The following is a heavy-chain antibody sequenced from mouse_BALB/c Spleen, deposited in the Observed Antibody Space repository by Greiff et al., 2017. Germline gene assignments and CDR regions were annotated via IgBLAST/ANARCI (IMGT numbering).Heavy chain of an antibody. J-gene: IGHJ3*01. CDR3: AKNGYDPWFAY. V-gene: IGHV2-6-7*01. CDR2: IWGDGST. Sequence: ESGPGLVAPSQSLSITCTVSGFSLTGYGVNWVRQPPGKGLEWLGMIWGDGSTDYNSALKSRLSISKDNSKSQVFLKMNSLQTDDTATYYCAKNGYDPWFAYWGQGTLVTVSA. CDR1: GFSLTGYG. D-gene: IGHD2-2*01.